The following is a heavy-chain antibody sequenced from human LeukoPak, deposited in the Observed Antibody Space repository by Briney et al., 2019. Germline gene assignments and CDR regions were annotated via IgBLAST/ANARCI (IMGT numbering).Heavy chain of an antibody. Sequence: ASVTVSCKASGYTFTIYGISWVRQAPGQGLEWMGWISAYNGNTNYAQKLQGRVTMTTDTSTSTAYMELRSLRSDDTAVYYCARVRYDFWSGNEIYYYYGMDVWGQGTTVTVSS. CDR2: ISAYNGNT. CDR1: GYTFTIYG. V-gene: IGHV1-18*01. D-gene: IGHD3-3*01. CDR3: ARVRYDFWSGNEIYYYYGMDV. J-gene: IGHJ6*02.